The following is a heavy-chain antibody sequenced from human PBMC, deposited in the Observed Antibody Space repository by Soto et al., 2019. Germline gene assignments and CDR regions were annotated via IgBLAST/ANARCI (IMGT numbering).Heavy chain of an antibody. D-gene: IGHD1-26*01. V-gene: IGHV1-24*01. CDR2: FDPEDGET. CDR3: ATVSLVGATTGEFFPRDY. J-gene: IGHJ4*02. Sequence: ASVKVSCKVSGYTLTELSMHWVRQAPGKGLEWMGGFDPEDGETIYAQKFQGRVTMTEDTSTDTAYMELSSLRSEDTAVYYCATVSLVGATTGEFFPRDYWGQGTLVTVSS. CDR1: GYTLTELS.